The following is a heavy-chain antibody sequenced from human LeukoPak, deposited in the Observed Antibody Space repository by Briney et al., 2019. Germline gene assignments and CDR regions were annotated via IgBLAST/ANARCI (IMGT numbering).Heavy chain of an antibody. Sequence: GGSLRLSCAASGFTFSTYWMTWVRQAPGKGLEWVANINQDGSEKYYVDSMKGRFTISRDNAKNSLYLQMNSLRAEDTAVYYCARGGLYWHIWGQGTMVTVSS. CDR2: INQDGSEK. V-gene: IGHV3-7*04. CDR1: GFTFSTYW. J-gene: IGHJ3*02. CDR3: ARGGLYWHI. D-gene: IGHD2-15*01.